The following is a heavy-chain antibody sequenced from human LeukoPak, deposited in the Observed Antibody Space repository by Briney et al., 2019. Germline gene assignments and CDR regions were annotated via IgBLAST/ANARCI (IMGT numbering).Heavy chain of an antibody. V-gene: IGHV1-69*02. CDR3: ASMVERGDY. CDR2: IIPILGIA. J-gene: IGHJ4*02. Sequence: ASVKVSCKASGGTFSSYTISWVRQAPGQGLEWMGRIIPILGIANYAQKFQGRVTITADKSTSKTYMDLSSLRSEDTAVYYCASMVERGDYWGQGTLVTVSS. D-gene: IGHD2-15*01. CDR1: GGTFSSYT.